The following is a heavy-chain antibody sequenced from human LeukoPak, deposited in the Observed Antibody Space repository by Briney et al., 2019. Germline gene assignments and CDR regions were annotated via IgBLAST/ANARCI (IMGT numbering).Heavy chain of an antibody. CDR3: ARTYDFWSGYFMQQGWFDP. J-gene: IGHJ5*02. Sequence: SETLSLTCTVSGGSLSSYYWIWIRQPPGKGLEYIGYIFYSGQTNYNPSLKSRVTISVDTSKNQFSLKLSSVTAADTAVYYCARTYDFWSGYFMQQGWFDPWGQGTLVTVSS. CDR2: IFYSGQT. V-gene: IGHV4-59*08. D-gene: IGHD3-3*01. CDR1: GGSLSSYY.